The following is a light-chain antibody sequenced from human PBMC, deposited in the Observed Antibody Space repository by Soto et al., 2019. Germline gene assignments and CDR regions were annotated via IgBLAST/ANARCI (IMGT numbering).Light chain of an antibody. J-gene: IGKJ2*01. CDR3: QQYGSSLYT. Sequence: ENLLTQSPGTLSLSPGERATLYCRAIQSVDSSYLAWYQQKPGQAPRLLICGTSTRATGIPYRFSGSGSGTDFTLTINRLEPEVFAVYYCQQYGSSLYTFGQGTKLEIK. CDR1: QSVDSSY. CDR2: GTS. V-gene: IGKV3-20*01.